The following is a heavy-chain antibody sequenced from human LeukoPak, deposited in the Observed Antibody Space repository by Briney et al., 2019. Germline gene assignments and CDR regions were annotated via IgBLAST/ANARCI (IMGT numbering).Heavy chain of an antibody. D-gene: IGHD6-19*01. V-gene: IGHV3-21*01. Sequence: GGSLRLSCAASGFTFSSYSMYWVRQAPGKGLEWVSSISSSSSYIYYADSVKGRFTISRDNAKNSLYLQMNSLRAEDTAVYYCARAGGWGYMDVWGKGTTVTVSS. CDR3: ARAGGWGYMDV. J-gene: IGHJ6*03. CDR2: ISSSSSYI. CDR1: GFTFSSYS.